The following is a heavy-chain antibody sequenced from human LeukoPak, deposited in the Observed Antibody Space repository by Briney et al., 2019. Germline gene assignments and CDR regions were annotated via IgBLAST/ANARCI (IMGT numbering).Heavy chain of an antibody. CDR3: ARDLSQGYGSGSFSS. J-gene: IGHJ5*02. CDR1: GYTFTGYY. D-gene: IGHD3-10*01. Sequence: ASVKVSCKASGYTFTGYYMHWVRQAPGRGLEWMGWINTYNGYTKYTQKFQGRVTMTTDTSTSTAYMELRSLRSDDTAVFYCARDLSQGYGSGSFSSWGQGTLVTVSS. CDR2: INTYNGYT. V-gene: IGHV1/OR15-2*02.